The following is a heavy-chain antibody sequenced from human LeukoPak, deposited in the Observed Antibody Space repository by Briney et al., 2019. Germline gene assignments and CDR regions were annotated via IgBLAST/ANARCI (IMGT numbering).Heavy chain of an antibody. D-gene: IGHD6-19*01. J-gene: IGHJ4*02. CDR3: AILPQWLGRAFFDY. CDR1: GFTFSSYS. V-gene: IGHV3-21*01. CDR2: ISSSSYI. Sequence: GGSLRLSCAASGFTFSSYSMNWVRQAPGKGLEWVSSISSSSYIYYADSVKGRFTISRDDAKNSLYLQMNSLRAEDTAVYYCAILPQWLGRAFFDYWGQGTLVTVSS.